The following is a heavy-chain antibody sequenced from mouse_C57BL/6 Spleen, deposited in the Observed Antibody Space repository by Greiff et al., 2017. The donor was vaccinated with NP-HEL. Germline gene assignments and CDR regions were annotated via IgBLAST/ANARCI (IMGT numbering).Heavy chain of an antibody. D-gene: IGHD3-1*01. CDR3: ARGGFTRDYYAMDY. CDR2: ISDGGSYT. V-gene: IGHV5-4*03. J-gene: IGHJ4*01. Sequence: DVKLVESGGGLVKPGGSLKLSCAASGFTFSSYAMSWVRQTPEKRLEWVATISDGGSYTYYPDNVKGRFTISRDNAKNNLYLQMSHLKSEDTAMYYCARGGFTRDYYAMDYWGQGTSVTVSS. CDR1: GFTFSSYA.